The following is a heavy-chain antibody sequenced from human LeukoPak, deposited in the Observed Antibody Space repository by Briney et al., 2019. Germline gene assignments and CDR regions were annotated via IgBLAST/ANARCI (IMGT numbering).Heavy chain of an antibody. CDR2: INPSESVK. V-gene: IGHV3-7*03. D-gene: IGHD3-16*01. Sequence: GGSLRLSCTASGFTFNTYWMNWARQAPGKGLEWVASINPSESVKYYVNSVKGRFTISRDNAKNSLYLQMSNLRAEDTAVYFCARGGGLDVWGQGATVTVS. J-gene: IGHJ6*02. CDR1: GFTFNTYW. CDR3: ARGGGLDV.